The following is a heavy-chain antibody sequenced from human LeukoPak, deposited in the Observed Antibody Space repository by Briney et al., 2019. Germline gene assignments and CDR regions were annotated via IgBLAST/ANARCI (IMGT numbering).Heavy chain of an antibody. CDR2: MNPKSGNT. Sequence: ASVKVSCKASEYTFTSYDIHWVRQATGQGLEWMGWMNPKSGNTGYTQKFQGRVTMTRDTSISTAYMELSSLRSEDTAVYYCATDYGDYSDAFDIWGQGTMVTVSS. CDR3: ATDYGDYSDAFDI. D-gene: IGHD4-17*01. V-gene: IGHV1-8*01. J-gene: IGHJ3*02. CDR1: EYTFTSYD.